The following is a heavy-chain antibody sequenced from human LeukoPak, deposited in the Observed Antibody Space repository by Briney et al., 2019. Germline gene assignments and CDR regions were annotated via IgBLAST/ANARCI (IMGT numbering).Heavy chain of an antibody. CDR1: GGSISSHY. Sequence: PSETLSLTCTVSGGSISSHYLSWIRQPPGKGLEWIGYIYYSGSTNYNPSLKSRVTISVDTPKNQSSLKLSSVAAADTGVYYWARGDCSGRSCYSDYWGRGTVVTVSS. D-gene: IGHD2-15*01. V-gene: IGHV4-59*11. CDR2: IYYSGST. J-gene: IGHJ4*02. CDR3: ARGDCSGRSCYSDY.